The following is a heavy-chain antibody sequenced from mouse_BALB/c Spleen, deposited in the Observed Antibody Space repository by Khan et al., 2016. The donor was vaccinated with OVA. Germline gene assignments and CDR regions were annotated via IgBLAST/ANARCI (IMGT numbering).Heavy chain of an antibody. J-gene: IGHJ3*01. D-gene: IGHD2-14*01. Sequence: QVQLKQSGAELARPGASVKMSCKASGYTFTSYTIHWIKPRPGQGLEWIGYINPSNGYTNYNQKFKEKATLTADKSSTTAYMQLSSLTTDDSAVYNCVRVGAYYRNDGWFAYWGQGTLVTVSA. CDR1: GYTFTSYT. CDR2: INPSNGYT. CDR3: VRVGAYYRNDGWFAY. V-gene: IGHV1-4*01.